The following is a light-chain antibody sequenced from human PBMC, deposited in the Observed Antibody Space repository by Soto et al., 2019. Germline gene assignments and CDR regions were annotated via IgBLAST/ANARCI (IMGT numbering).Light chain of an antibody. CDR3: NSYTTSNTFV. V-gene: IGLV2-14*03. J-gene: IGLJ1*01. CDR2: GVI. CDR1: SSDIGAHNF. Sequence: QSVLTQPASVSGSPGQATTVSCSGTSSDIGAHNFVSWYQQHPGKAPKLIIYGVINRPSGVSDRFSGSKSGNTASLTISGLQSEDEADYYCNSYTTSNTFVFGSGTKVTVL.